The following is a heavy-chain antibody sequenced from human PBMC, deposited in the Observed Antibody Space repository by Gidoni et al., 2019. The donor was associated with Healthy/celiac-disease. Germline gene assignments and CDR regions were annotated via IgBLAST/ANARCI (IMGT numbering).Heavy chain of an antibody. Sequence: QVQLQQWGAGLLKPSETLSLTCAVDGGSFSGYYWSWLRQPPGKGLEWMGEINHSGSTNYNPSLKSRVTISVDTSKNQFSLKLSSVTAADTAVYYCARGRRGWGPNWFDPWGQGTLVTVSS. V-gene: IGHV4-34*01. CDR3: ARGRRGWGPNWFDP. J-gene: IGHJ5*02. CDR2: INHSGST. D-gene: IGHD6-19*01. CDR1: GGSFSGYY.